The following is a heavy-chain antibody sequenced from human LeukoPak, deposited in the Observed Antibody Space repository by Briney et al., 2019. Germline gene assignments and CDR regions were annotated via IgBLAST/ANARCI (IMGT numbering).Heavy chain of an antibody. CDR2: FSSSGGST. CDR3: AKYCSGGNCYSGLY. Sequence: GGSLRLSCADSGFAFSSYAMTWVRRAPGKGLEWVSTFSSSGGSTYYADSVKGRFTISRDSSKNTLFLQMNSLRAEDTAVYYCAKYCSGGNCYSGLYWGQGTLVTVSS. CDR1: GFAFSSYA. V-gene: IGHV3-23*01. J-gene: IGHJ4*02. D-gene: IGHD2-15*01.